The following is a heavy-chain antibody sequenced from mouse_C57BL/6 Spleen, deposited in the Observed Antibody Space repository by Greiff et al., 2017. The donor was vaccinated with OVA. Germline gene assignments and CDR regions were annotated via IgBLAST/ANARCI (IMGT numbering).Heavy chain of an antibody. CDR1: GYTFTSYW. CDR2: INPSNGGT. CDR3: ARSHYNNYDFDY. Sequence: QVQLKQPGTELVKPGASVKLSCKASGYTFTSYWMHWVKQRPGQGLEWIGNINPSNGGTNYNEKFKSKATLTVDKSSSTAYMQLSRLTSEDSAVYYCARSHYNNYDFDYWGQGTTLTVSS. D-gene: IGHD2-5*01. V-gene: IGHV1-53*01. J-gene: IGHJ2*01.